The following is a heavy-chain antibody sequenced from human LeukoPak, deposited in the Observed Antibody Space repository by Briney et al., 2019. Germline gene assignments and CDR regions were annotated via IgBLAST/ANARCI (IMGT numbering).Heavy chain of an antibody. D-gene: IGHD3-3*01. V-gene: IGHV3-66*02. CDR2: IYSGGST. CDR1: GFTVSSNY. Sequence: GGSLRLSCAASGFTVSSNYMSWVRQAPGKGLEWVSVIYSGGSTYYEDSVKGRFTISRDNSKNTLYLQMNSLRAEDTAVYYCARNHYDFWSFFDYWGQGTLVTVSS. J-gene: IGHJ4*02. CDR3: ARNHYDFWSFFDY.